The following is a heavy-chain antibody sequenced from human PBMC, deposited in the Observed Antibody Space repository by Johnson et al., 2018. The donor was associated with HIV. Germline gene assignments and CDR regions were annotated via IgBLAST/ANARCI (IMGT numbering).Heavy chain of an antibody. J-gene: IGHJ3*02. D-gene: IGHD6-13*01. V-gene: IGHV3-23*04. CDR3: AKDKYSSSPDAFEI. CDR2: IRGSGGST. CDR1: RFTFSIYA. Sequence: EVQLVESGGGVVRPGGSPRLSCAASRFTFSIYAMTWVRQAPGKGLEWVSGIRGSGGSTYYADSVKGRFTISRDNSKNTLYLEMNSLRAEDTAVYYCAKDKYSSSPDAFEIWGQGTLVTVSS.